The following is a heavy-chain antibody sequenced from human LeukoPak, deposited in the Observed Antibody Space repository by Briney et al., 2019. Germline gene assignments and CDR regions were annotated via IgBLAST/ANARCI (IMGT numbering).Heavy chain of an antibody. CDR1: GFTFSSYS. D-gene: IGHD3-9*01. J-gene: IGHJ4*02. CDR2: ISSSSSYI. CDR3: ARHYDILTGYYGYFDY. Sequence: GGSLRLSCAASGFTFSSYSMNWVRQAPGKGLEWVSSISSSSSYIYYADSVKGRFTISRDNAKNSLYLQVNSLRAEDTAVYYCARHYDILTGYYGYFDYWGQGTLVTVSS. V-gene: IGHV3-21*01.